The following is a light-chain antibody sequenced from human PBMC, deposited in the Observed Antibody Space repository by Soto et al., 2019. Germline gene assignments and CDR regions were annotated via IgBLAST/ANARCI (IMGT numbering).Light chain of an antibody. CDR3: QQYNSWPLT. CDR2: GA. CDR1: QDVSRN. Sequence: EIVMTQTPATLSVSSGERATLSCRASQDVSRNLAWYQQKPGQSPRLLIYGAITATSIAARFSGSGSGTELTLTISSLQFEDFAVYYCQQYNSWPLTFGGGTKVEIK. J-gene: IGKJ4*01. V-gene: IGKV3-15*01.